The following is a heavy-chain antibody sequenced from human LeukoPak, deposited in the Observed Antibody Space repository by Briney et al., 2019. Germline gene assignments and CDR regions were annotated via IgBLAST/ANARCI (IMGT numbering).Heavy chain of an antibody. V-gene: IGHV3-48*03. D-gene: IGHD6-19*01. Sequence: GGSLRLSCAASGFTFSSYAMSWVRQAPGKGPEWVSYISSSGSTIYYADSVKGRFTISRDNAKNSLYLQMNSLRAEDTAVYYCARELGIAVADPEGFDYWGQGTLVTVSS. CDR1: GFTFSSYA. CDR2: ISSSGSTI. CDR3: ARELGIAVADPEGFDY. J-gene: IGHJ4*02.